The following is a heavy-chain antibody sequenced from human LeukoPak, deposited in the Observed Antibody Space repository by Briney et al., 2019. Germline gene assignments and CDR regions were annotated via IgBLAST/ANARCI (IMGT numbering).Heavy chain of an antibody. CDR2: IRPDGNEK. Sequence: GGSLRLSCAASGFTFSSYWMSWVRQAPGKGLEWVANIRPDGNEKYYVESMKGRFTISRDNAKNSLYLQMNSLRAEDTAVYYCARDRGGYHGSGTGPHAVDYWGQGTLVTVSS. D-gene: IGHD3-10*01. V-gene: IGHV3-7*05. J-gene: IGHJ4*02. CDR1: GFTFSSYW. CDR3: ARDRGGYHGSGTGPHAVDY.